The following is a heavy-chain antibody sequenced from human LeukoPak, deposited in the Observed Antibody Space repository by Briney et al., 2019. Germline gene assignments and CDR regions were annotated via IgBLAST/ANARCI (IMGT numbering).Heavy chain of an antibody. CDR1: GFTFSSYA. V-gene: IGHV3-7*01. CDR2: IKQDGTEK. CDR3: ATDPASYCTSSTCDFDY. Sequence: GGSLRLSCSGSGFTFSSYALGWVRQAPGKGLEWVANIKQDGTEKYYVDSVRGRFTISRDNAQNSLYLQMNNLGAEDTAVYYCATDPASYCTSSTCDFDYWGQGTLVTVSS. J-gene: IGHJ4*02. D-gene: IGHD2-8*01.